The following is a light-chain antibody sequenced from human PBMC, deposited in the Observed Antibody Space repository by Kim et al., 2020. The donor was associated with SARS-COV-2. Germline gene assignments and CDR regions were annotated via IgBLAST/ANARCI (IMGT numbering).Light chain of an antibody. CDR3: QTYDRSLKISV. V-gene: IGLV1-40*01. J-gene: IGLJ2*01. CDR1: DSNIGSGSD. CDR2: GNM. Sequence: QSVLTQPPSVSGAPGQRVIISCSGADSNIGSGSDVNWYQHLPGAVPRLLIYGNMNRPSGVSDRFSASKSGASASLAITDLLPEDEADYYCQTYDRSLKISVFGGGTQLTVL.